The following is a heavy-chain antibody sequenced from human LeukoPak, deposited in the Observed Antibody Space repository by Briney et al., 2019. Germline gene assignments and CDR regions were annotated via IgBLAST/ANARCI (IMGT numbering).Heavy chain of an antibody. D-gene: IGHD6-6*01. CDR1: GFTFSSQG. V-gene: IGHV3-43*01. J-gene: IGHJ4*02. CDR3: AKDQYSSSSLPDY. Sequence: GGSLRLSCAASGFTFSSQGMSWVRQAPGKGLEWVSLISWHGDTTYYADSVKGRFTISRDNSKNSLYLQMNSLRTEDTALYYCAKDQYSSSSLPDYWGQGTLVTVSS. CDR2: ISWHGDTT.